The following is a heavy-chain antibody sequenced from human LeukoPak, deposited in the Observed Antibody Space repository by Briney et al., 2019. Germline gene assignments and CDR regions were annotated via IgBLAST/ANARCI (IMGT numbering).Heavy chain of an antibody. Sequence: GGSLRLSCAASGFTFSSYSMKWVRQAPGKGLECVSSISSSSSYIYYADSVKGRFTISRDNAKNSLYLQMNSLRAEDTAVYYCARDFPYDSSGYYNSDAFDIWGQGTMVTVSS. V-gene: IGHV3-21*01. D-gene: IGHD3-22*01. J-gene: IGHJ3*02. CDR1: GFTFSSYS. CDR2: ISSSSSYI. CDR3: ARDFPYDSSGYYNSDAFDI.